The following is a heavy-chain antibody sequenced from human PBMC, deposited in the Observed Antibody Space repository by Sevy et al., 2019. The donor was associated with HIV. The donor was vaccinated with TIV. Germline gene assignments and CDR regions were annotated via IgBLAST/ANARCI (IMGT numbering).Heavy chain of an antibody. D-gene: IGHD2-2*01. J-gene: IGHJ6*02. V-gene: IGHV3-7*03. CDR2: IKLDGSEK. CDR3: ARDCSSTTCLWGMDV. Sequence: GGSLRLSCAASGFSFSNYWMSWVRQAPGKGLEWVANIKLDGSEKYYVPSVKGRFTISRDNAKKSLYLQMNSLRTEDTAVYYCARDCSSTTCLWGMDVWGQGTTVTVSS. CDR1: GFSFSNYW.